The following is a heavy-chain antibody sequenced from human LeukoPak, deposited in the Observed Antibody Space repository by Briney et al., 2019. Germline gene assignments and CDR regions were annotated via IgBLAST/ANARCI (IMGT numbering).Heavy chain of an antibody. CDR2: IYTSGST. J-gene: IGHJ3*02. CDR1: GGSISSYY. V-gene: IGHV4-4*07. CDR3: ARDRSLYCSSTSCYLRRAIAFDI. D-gene: IGHD2-2*01. Sequence: PSETLSLTCTVSGGSISSYYWSWIRQPAGKGLEWIGRIYTSGSTNYNPSLKSRVTMSVDTSKNQFSLKLSSVTAADTAVYYCARDRSLYCSSTSCYLRRAIAFDIWGQGTMVTVSS.